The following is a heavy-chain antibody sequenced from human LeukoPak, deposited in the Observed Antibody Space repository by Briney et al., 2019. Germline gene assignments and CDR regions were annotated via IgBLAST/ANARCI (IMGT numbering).Heavy chain of an antibody. CDR3: LRVRDGEAADH. Sequence: GGSLRLSCAASGFTFSDYWMQWVRQVPGKGLVWLTCTNRDESSTTYADSVKGRFTISRDNAKNTLYLEMHSLRAEDTGLYHCLRVRDGEAADHWGQGTLVTVSS. CDR1: GFTFSDYW. J-gene: IGHJ4*02. V-gene: IGHV3-74*01. CDR2: TNRDESST. D-gene: IGHD4-17*01.